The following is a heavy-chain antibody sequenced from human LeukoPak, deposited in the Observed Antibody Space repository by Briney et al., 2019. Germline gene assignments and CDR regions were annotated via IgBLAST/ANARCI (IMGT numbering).Heavy chain of an antibody. V-gene: IGHV3-43*02. CDR3: AKEAPAGFDY. J-gene: IGHJ4*02. CDR2: ISGDGGST. Sequence: PGGSVRLSCAASGFTFDDYAMHWDRQAPGKGLEWVSLISGDGGSTYYADSVKGRFTISRDNSKNSLYLQMNSLRTEDTALYYCAKEAPAGFDYWGQGTLVTVSS. CDR1: GFTFDDYA. D-gene: IGHD6-13*01.